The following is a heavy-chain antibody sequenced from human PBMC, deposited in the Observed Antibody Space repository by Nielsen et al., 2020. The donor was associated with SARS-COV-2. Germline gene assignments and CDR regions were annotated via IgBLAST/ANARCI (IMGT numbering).Heavy chain of an antibody. Sequence: SELSLTCAVYGGSFSGYYWSWIRQPPGKGLEWIGSIYHSGSTYYNPSLKSRVTISVDTSKNQFSLKLSSVTAADTAVYYCARSADYYFDYWGKGTLVTVSS. J-gene: IGHJ4*02. CDR2: IYHSGST. CDR3: ARSADYYFDY. CDR1: GGSFSGYY. V-gene: IGHV4-34*01. D-gene: IGHD3/OR15-3a*01.